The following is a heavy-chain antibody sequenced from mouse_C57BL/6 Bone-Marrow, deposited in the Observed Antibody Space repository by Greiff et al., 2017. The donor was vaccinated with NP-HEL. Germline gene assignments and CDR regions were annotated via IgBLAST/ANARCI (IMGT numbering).Heavy chain of an antibody. V-gene: IGHV5-12*01. CDR2: ISNGGGST. J-gene: IGHJ2*01. CDR3: ARRGLYYFDY. Sequence: EVQGVESGGGLVQPGGSLKLSCAASGFTFSDYYMYWVRQTPEKRLEWVAYISNGGGSTYYPDTVKGRFTISRDNAKNTLYLQMSRLKSEDTAMYYCARRGLYYFDYWGQGTTLTVSS. CDR1: GFTFSDYY.